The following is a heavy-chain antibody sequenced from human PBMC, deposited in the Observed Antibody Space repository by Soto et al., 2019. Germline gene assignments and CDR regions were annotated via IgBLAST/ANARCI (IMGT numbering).Heavy chain of an antibody. J-gene: IGHJ6*03. Sequence: EVQLVQSGAEVKKPGESLKISCKGSGYSFTSYWIGWVRQMPGKGLEWMGIIYPGDSDTRYSPSFQGQVTISADKSISTAYLQWSSLKASDTAMYYCARRSDSLAAAGNIGYYYYYMDVWGKGTTVTVSS. CDR3: ARRSDSLAAAGNIGYYYYYMDV. D-gene: IGHD6-13*01. V-gene: IGHV5-51*03. CDR2: IYPGDSDT. CDR1: GYSFTSYW.